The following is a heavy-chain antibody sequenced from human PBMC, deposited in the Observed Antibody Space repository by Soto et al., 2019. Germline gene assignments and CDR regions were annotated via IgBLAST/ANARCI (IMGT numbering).Heavy chain of an antibody. J-gene: IGHJ3*02. CDR1: GYNFNRYW. Sequence: EVYLAQSGAEVKKPGEALKISCKGSGYNFNRYWIGWVRQMPGKGLEWMEVIYPGDSDKRYSPSLQGQVTISADKSSSAAYLQWSSLQASDTATYYCARSLVNGTYEAFDIWGQVTMVTVSS. CDR3: ARSLVNGTYEAFDI. CDR2: IYPGDSDK. V-gene: IGHV5-51*03. D-gene: IGHD6-13*01.